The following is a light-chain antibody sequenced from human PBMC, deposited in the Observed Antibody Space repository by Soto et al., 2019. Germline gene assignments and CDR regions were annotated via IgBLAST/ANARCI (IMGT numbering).Light chain of an antibody. V-gene: IGKV3-20*01. J-gene: IGKJ1*01. CDR2: HAS. CDR3: QQYGDSPRS. Sequence: MVLMQSPDTLSLSPGERATLSCRASRSLSSDYLACYQQNPGQAPRLLFYHASRRATGTPDRFSVSGSGTDFTLTISRLEPGDFAVYYCQQYGDSPRSFGQGTKVDIK. CDR1: RSLSSDY.